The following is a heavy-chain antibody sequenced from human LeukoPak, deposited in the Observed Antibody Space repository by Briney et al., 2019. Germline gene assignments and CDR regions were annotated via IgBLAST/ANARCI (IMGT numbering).Heavy chain of an antibody. CDR2: ISGNGDIT. CDR1: RFTFNTYA. Sequence: GGSLRLSCAASRFTFNTYAVNWVRQAPGKGLEWVSAISGNGDITYYADSVRGRFTISRGNSKNTLYLQMNSLRAEDTAVYYCARVKRDCSGGTCYSYDYWGQGTLVTVSS. CDR3: ARVKRDCSGGTCYSYDY. D-gene: IGHD2-15*01. V-gene: IGHV3-23*01. J-gene: IGHJ4*02.